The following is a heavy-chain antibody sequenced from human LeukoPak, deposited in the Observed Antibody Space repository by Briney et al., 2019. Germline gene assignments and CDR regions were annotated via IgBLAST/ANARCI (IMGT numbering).Heavy chain of an antibody. D-gene: IGHD1-14*01. J-gene: IGHJ6*03. CDR2: IFPGDSDT. CDR3: ARHHHVFNYMGV. Sequence: GESLKISCKGSGYSFTTYWIAWVRQMPGKGLEWMGIIFPGDSDTRYSPSFQGQVTISVDKSIRTAYLQWSSLKASDTAMYYCARHHHVFNYMGVWGKGTTVTVSS. CDR1: GYSFTTYW. V-gene: IGHV5-51*01.